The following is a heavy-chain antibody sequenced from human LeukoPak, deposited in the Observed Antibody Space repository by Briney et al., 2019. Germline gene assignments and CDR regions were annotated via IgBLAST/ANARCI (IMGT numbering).Heavy chain of an antibody. CDR3: ARNLSRGFDP. V-gene: IGHV4-59*11. J-gene: IGHJ5*02. CDR1: GRPITRHH. CDR2: ISYTGST. Sequence: SETLSLTCTVSGRPITRHHGSWIRHPPGKRVEWLGYISYTGSTDYTPSLKSRVTISEDMSKKQFYLKLSCVTAADTAVYYCARNLSRGFDPWGQGTLVTVSS.